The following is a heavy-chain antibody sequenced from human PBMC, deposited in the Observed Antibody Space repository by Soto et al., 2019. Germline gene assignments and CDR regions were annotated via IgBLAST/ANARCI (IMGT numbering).Heavy chain of an antibody. J-gene: IGHJ4*02. CDR3: AKDRQYPRDYFHY. CDR2: MSGSGGYT. D-gene: IGHD4-4*01. Sequence: GGSLRLSCAASGFTFTSYAMSWVRQAPGKGLEWVSAMSGSGGYTYYADSVKGRLTISRDSSKNTVFLQMDSLRAEDTAVYYCAKDRQYPRDYFHYWGQGTLVTVSS. V-gene: IGHV3-23*01. CDR1: GFTFTSYA.